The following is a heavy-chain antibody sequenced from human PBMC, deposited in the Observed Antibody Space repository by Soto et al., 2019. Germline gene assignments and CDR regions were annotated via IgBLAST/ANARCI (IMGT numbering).Heavy chain of an antibody. CDR2: IYSGGST. CDR3: ARDGRAEVGPRLAAAGHDY. Sequence: GGSLRLSCAASGFTVSSNYMSWVRQAPGKGPEWVSVIYSGGSTYYADSVKGRFTISRDNSKNTLYLQMNSLRAEDTAVYYCARDGRAEVGPRLAAAGHDYWGQGTLVTVSS. J-gene: IGHJ4*02. V-gene: IGHV3-66*01. D-gene: IGHD6-13*01. CDR1: GFTVSSNY.